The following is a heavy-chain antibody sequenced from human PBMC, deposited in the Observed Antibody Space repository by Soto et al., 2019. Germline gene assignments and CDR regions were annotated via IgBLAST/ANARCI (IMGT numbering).Heavy chain of an antibody. Sequence: QITLKESGPTLVKPTQTLTLTCTFSGFSLSTSGVGVGWIRQPPGKALEWLALIYWDDDKRYSPSLKSRLTITKDTSKNQVVLTMTNMDPVDTATYYCAHRRYDFWSGYYTWFDPWGQGTLVTVSS. CDR1: GFSLSTSGVG. CDR2: IYWDDDK. CDR3: AHRRYDFWSGYYTWFDP. D-gene: IGHD3-3*01. J-gene: IGHJ5*02. V-gene: IGHV2-5*02.